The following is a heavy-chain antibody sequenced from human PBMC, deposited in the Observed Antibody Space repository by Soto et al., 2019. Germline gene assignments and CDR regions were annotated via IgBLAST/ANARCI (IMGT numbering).Heavy chain of an antibody. D-gene: IGHD2-21*02. V-gene: IGHV2-5*02. CDR2: IYWDDDK. Sequence: ESGPTLVNPTQTLTLTCTFSGLSLRTTGVGVGWVRQPPGKALEWLALIYWDDDKRYSPSLRSRLTITKDTSKNQVVLTMTNMDPVDTATYYCIQSRCGGDCLQSYASYYYYGMDVWGQGTTVTVSS. CDR1: GLSLRTTGVG. CDR3: IQSRCGGDCLQSYASYYYYGMDV. J-gene: IGHJ6*02.